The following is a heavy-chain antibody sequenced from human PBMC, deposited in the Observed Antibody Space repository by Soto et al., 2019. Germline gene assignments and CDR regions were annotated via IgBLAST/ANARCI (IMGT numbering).Heavy chain of an antibody. CDR1: GYSFSSYG. Sequence: QVQLVQSGAEEKKPGASVKVSCKASGYSFSSYGINWVRQAPGQGLEWMGWISTYNGNTDYAEKLQGRVTMTTDTFTSTAYMELRSLRSDDTAMYYCARDRVHSTMVRGAPADAIDIWGQGTMVIVSS. CDR3: ARDRVHSTMVRGAPADAIDI. D-gene: IGHD3-10*01. J-gene: IGHJ3*02. CDR2: ISTYNGNT. V-gene: IGHV1-18*01.